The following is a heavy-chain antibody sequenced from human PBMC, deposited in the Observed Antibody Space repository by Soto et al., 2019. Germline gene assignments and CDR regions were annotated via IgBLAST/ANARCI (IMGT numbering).Heavy chain of an antibody. CDR1: GYTFTSYG. D-gene: IGHD3-10*01. Sequence: ASVKVSCKASGYTFTSYGMHWVRQAPGQRLEWMGWINAGNGNTKYSQKFQGRVTITRDTSASTAYMELSSLRSEDTAVYYCAGYYYGSGSYYNWFDPWGQGTLVTVSS. V-gene: IGHV1-3*01. J-gene: IGHJ5*02. CDR2: INAGNGNT. CDR3: AGYYYGSGSYYNWFDP.